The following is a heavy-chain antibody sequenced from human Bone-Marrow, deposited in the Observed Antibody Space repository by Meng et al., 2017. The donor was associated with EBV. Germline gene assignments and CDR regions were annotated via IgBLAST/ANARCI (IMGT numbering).Heavy chain of an antibody. CDR3: ARGDDSSGLDY. CDR2: IYHSGST. V-gene: IGHV4-30-2*01. CDR1: GGSIASGGYS. Sequence: LQLQVSGSGLVKPSQTLSLTCVVSGGSIASGGYSWSWIRQPPGKGLEWIGYIYHSGSTSYNPSLKSRVTISVDRSKNQFSLKLNSVTAADTAVYYCARGDDSSGLDYWGQGTLVTVSS. D-gene: IGHD3-22*01. J-gene: IGHJ4*02.